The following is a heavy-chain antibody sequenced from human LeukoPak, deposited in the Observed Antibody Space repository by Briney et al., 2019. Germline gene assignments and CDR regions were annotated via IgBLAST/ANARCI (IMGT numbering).Heavy chain of an antibody. V-gene: IGHV4-59*01. CDR1: GGSISAYY. Sequence: SETLSLTCSVSGGSISAYYWSWIRQPPGKGLEWIGYNYNRGTTNYNPSLKSRVTISVDRSKNQFSLSLTSVTAADTAVYYCARERASAGPHFEHWGRGILVTVSS. D-gene: IGHD6-13*01. CDR3: ARERASAGPHFEH. CDR2: NYNRGTT. J-gene: IGHJ4*02.